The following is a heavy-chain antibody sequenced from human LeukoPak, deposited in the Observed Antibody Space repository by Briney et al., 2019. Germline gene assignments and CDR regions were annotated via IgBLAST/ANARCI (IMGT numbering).Heavy chain of an antibody. CDR1: GFTFSSYT. J-gene: IGHJ4*02. CDR2: ITTSDGNT. D-gene: IGHD3-22*01. Sequence: GGSLRLSCAASGFTFSSYTMSWVRQAPGKGLEWVSTITTSDGNTYYADSVKGRFTVSRDNSKNTLYLQMNSLRAEDTAVYYCAKDQYYYDSSADWHFDYWGQGTLVTVSS. CDR3: AKDQYYYDSSADWHFDY. V-gene: IGHV3-23*01.